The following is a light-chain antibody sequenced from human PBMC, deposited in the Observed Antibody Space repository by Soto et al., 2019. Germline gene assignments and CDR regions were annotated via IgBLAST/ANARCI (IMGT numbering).Light chain of an antibody. J-gene: IGKJ4*01. CDR3: QQYESYSPLT. V-gene: IGKV1-5*01. Sequence: IQMTQSPSTLSASVGDRVTMTCRASQSIRSWLAWYQQKPGKAPKLLIYGASSLESGVPSRFSGRRSGTEFTLTISSLQPDDFGTYYCQQYESYSPLTFGGGTKVDIK. CDR2: GAS. CDR1: QSIRSW.